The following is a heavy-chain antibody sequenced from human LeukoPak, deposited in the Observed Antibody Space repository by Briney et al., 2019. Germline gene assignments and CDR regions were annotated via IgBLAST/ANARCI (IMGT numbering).Heavy chain of an antibody. D-gene: IGHD5-24*01. V-gene: IGHV5-51*01. Sequence: GESLKISCKGSGYSFTSYWIGWVRQMLGKGLEWMGIIYPGDSDTRYSPSFQGQVTISADKSISTAYLQWSSLKASDTAMYYCARQGATIASYYYYMDVWGKGTTVTVSS. J-gene: IGHJ6*03. CDR3: ARQGATIASYYYYMDV. CDR1: GYSFTSYW. CDR2: IYPGDSDT.